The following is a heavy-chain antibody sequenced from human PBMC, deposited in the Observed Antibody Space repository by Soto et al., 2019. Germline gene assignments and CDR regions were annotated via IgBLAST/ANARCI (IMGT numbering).Heavy chain of an antibody. CDR2: IKANGGAT. CDR3: ARVGSYSDGSSFPY. V-gene: IGHV1-2*02. Sequence: QVQLVQSGAELKKPGASVTVSCKASGYTFTGHDLRWVRQAPGRGLEWMGWIKANGGATKYTRKFQGRVTMNRDTSTTTSDPELNSVISDCAAVFFCARVGSYSDGSSFPYWGQGTLVTVSA. J-gene: IGHJ4*02. CDR1: GYTFTGHD. D-gene: IGHD6-6*01.